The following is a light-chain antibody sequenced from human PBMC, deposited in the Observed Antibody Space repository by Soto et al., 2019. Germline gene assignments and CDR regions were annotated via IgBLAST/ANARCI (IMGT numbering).Light chain of an antibody. CDR1: QSISSW. Sequence: GDRVTITCRASQSISSWLAWYQQKPGKAPKLLIYDASSLESGVPSRFSGSGSGTEFTLTISSLQPDDFATYYCXQYXXYXXXFGQGTKVDIK. CDR2: DAS. CDR3: XQYXXYXXX. J-gene: IGKJ1*01. V-gene: IGKV1-5*01.